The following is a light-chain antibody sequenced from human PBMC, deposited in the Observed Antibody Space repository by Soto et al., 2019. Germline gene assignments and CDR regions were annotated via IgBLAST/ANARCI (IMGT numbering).Light chain of an antibody. CDR1: SSDVGSYNY. J-gene: IGLJ1*01. CDR2: DVS. CDR3: SSYTTSSTYV. V-gene: IGLV2-14*01. Sequence: QSVLTQPASVSGSPGQSITISCTGTSSDVGSYNYVSWYQQHPGKAPKVMIYDVSNRPSGVSYRVSGSKSGNTASLTISGLQAEDEADYYCSSYTTSSTYVFGTGTKVTVL.